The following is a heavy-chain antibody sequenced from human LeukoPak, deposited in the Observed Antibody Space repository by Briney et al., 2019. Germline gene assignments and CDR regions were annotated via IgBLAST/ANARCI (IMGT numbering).Heavy chain of an antibody. D-gene: IGHD3-10*01. CDR3: ARGNYGSGSYYVVDFDY. CDR1: GGSISSYY. J-gene: IGHJ4*02. V-gene: IGHV4-59*01. CDR2: IYYSGNT. Sequence: SETLSLTCTVSGGSISSYYWTWIRQPPGKGLEWIGYIYYSGNTNYNPSLRSRVTISVDTSKNQFSLNLNSVTAADTAVYYCARGNYGSGSYYVVDFDYWGQGTLVTVSS.